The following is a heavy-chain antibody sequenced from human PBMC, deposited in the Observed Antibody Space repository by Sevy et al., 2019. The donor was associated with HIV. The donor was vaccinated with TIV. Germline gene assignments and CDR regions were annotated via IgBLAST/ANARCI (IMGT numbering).Heavy chain of an antibody. D-gene: IGHD2-2*01. CDR3: ARDLIVPTGMFYYGMDV. CDR1: GFTVGTYW. V-gene: IGHV3-7*01. Sequence: GGSLRLSCAASGFTVGTYWMSWVRQAPGKGLQWVASIKQDESEKNYVDSVKGRFTISRDNAKNSLALQMNSLRAEDTAVYYGARDLIVPTGMFYYGMDVWGQGTTVTVSS. CDR2: IKQDESEK. J-gene: IGHJ6*02.